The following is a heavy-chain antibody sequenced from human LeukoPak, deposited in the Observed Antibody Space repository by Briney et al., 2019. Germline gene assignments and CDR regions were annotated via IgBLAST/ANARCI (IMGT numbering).Heavy chain of an antibody. Sequence: GASVKVSCKASGGTFIGYAISWVRQAPGQGLEWMGGIIPIFGTANYAQKFQGRVTITADESTSTAYMELSSLRSEDTAVYYCARDGRAYYYDSSGYYQRAFDIWGQGTMVTVSS. D-gene: IGHD3-22*01. J-gene: IGHJ3*02. V-gene: IGHV1-69*13. CDR2: IIPIFGTA. CDR3: ARDGRAYYYDSSGYYQRAFDI. CDR1: GGTFIGYA.